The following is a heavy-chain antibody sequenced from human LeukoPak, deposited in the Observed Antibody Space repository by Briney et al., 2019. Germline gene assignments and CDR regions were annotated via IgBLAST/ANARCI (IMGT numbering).Heavy chain of an antibody. CDR1: GDSVSSNCAA. D-gene: IGHD3-16*01. CDR2: TYYRPKWYN. CDR3: ARDWGYAYAFDI. J-gene: IGHJ3*02. Sequence: SQTLSLTCAISGDSVSSNCAAWDWIRQSPSRGLEWVGRTYYRPKWYNDYAVSVKSRITINPDTSKDQFSLQLNSVTPEDTAVYYCARDWGYAYAFDIWGQGTMVTVSS. V-gene: IGHV6-1*01.